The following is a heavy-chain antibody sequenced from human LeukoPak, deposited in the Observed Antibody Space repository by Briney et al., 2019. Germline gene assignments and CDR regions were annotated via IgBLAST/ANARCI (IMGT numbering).Heavy chain of an antibody. CDR2: IYYSGST. D-gene: IGHD5-18*01. CDR3: ARSEYSYGADAFDI. Sequence: SETLSLTCTVSGGSISSSSYYWGWIRQPPGKGLEWIGNIYYSGSTYYNPSLKSRVTISLDTSKDQFSLRLSSVTAADTAVYYCARSEYSYGADAFDIWGQGTMVTISS. CDR1: GGSISSSSYY. V-gene: IGHV4-39*07. J-gene: IGHJ3*02.